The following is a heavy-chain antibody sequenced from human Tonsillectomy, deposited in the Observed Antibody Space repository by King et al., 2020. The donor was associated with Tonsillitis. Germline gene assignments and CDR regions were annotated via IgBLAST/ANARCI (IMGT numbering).Heavy chain of an antibody. V-gene: IGHV3-53*01. CDR3: ARAFHTYFDS. J-gene: IGHJ4*02. CDR1: GFTVSSYY. D-gene: IGHD3-16*01. Sequence: VQLVESGGGLIRPGGSLRLSCAASGFTVSSYYMSWVRQAPGKGLEWVSDIYSGGTTYYADSVKGRFTISRDNSKNTLFLQMNSLRAEDTAVYFCARAFHTYFDSWGQGTLVTVSS. CDR2: IYSGGTT.